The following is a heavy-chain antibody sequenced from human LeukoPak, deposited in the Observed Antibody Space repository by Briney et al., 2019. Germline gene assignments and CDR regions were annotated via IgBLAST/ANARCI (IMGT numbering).Heavy chain of an antibody. V-gene: IGHV4-59*01. J-gene: IGHJ4*02. CDR3: ARGGRDCGGDCYPTAYFDY. D-gene: IGHD2-21*02. CDR2: IYYSGST. CDR1: GGSISSYY. Sequence: SETLSLTCTVSGGSISSYYWSWIRQPPGKGLEWIGYIYYSGSTNYNPSLKSRVTISVDTSKNQFSLKLSSVTAADTAVYYCARGGRDCGGDCYPTAYFDYWGQGTLVTVSS.